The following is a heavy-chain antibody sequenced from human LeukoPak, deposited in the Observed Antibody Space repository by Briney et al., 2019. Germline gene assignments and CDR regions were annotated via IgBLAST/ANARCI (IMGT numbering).Heavy chain of an antibody. Sequence: GGSLRLSCAASGFTVSSNYMSWVRQAPGKGLEWVSAISGSGGSTYYADSVKGRFTISRDNSKNTLYLQMNSLRAEDTAVYYCAKGGRGYVPYWGQGTLVTVSS. J-gene: IGHJ4*02. CDR3: AKGGRGYVPY. V-gene: IGHV3-23*01. CDR2: ISGSGGST. CDR1: GFTVSSNY. D-gene: IGHD5-12*01.